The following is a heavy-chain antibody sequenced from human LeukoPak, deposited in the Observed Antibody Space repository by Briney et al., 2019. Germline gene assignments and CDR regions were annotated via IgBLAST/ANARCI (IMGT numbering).Heavy chain of an antibody. CDR1: GFTFGDYG. CDR2: IRSKASGGTT. Sequence: HSGRSLRLSCTASGFTFGDYGMSWVSQDPGKGLEWVGLIRSKASGGTTEYAASVKGRFSISRDDSKSIAYLQMNSLKTEDTAVYYCSTTGTIPQSHWGQGTLVTVSS. J-gene: IGHJ4*02. D-gene: IGHD4-17*01. V-gene: IGHV3-49*04. CDR3: STTGTIPQSH.